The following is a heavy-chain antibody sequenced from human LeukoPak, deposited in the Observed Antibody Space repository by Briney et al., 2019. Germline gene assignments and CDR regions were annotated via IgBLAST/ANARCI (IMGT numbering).Heavy chain of an antibody. J-gene: IGHJ4*02. CDR1: GGSISSSSYY. CDR3: ARHPLAGATAPNYFDY. D-gene: IGHD6-25*01. V-gene: IGHV4-39*01. Sequence: PSETLSLTCTVSGGSISSSSYYWGWIRQPPGKGLEWIGSIYYSGSTYYNPSLKSRVTISVDTSKNQFSLKLSSVTAADTAVYYCARHPLAGATAPNYFDYWGQETLVTVSS. CDR2: IYYSGST.